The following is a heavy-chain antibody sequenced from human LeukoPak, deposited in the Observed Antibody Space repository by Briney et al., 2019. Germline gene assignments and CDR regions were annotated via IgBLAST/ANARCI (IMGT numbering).Heavy chain of an antibody. J-gene: IGHJ6*02. D-gene: IGHD2-15*01. V-gene: IGHV1-3*01. CDR1: GYTFTSYA. Sequence: ASVKVSCKASGYTFTSYAMHWVRQAPGQRLEWMGWINAGNGNTKYSQKFQGRVTITRDTSASTAYMELSSLRSEDTAVYYCARGLLGYCSGGSCYHGMDVWGQGTTVTVSS. CDR3: ARGLLGYCSGGSCYHGMDV. CDR2: INAGNGNT.